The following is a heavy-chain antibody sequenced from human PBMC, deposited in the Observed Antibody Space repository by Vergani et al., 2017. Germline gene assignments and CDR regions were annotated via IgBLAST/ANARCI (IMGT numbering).Heavy chain of an antibody. Sequence: EVQLLESGGGLVQPGGSLRLSCAASGFTFSSYAMSWVRQAPGKGLEWVSAISGSGGSTYYADSVKGRFTISRDNAKNSLYLQMNSLRAEDTAVYYCARSRYSSSWYVGLFDYWGQGTLVTVSS. D-gene: IGHD6-13*01. CDR3: ARSRYSSSWYVGLFDY. CDR2: ISGSGGST. J-gene: IGHJ4*02. V-gene: IGHV3-23*01. CDR1: GFTFSSYA.